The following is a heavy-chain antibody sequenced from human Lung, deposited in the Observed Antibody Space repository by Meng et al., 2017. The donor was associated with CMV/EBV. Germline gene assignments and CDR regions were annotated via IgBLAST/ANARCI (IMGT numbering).Heavy chain of an antibody. CDR3: ARGMGSPPRSKLLGSRRTRDFYYGLDV. CDR1: GGSFSGFY. D-gene: IGHD2-15*01. V-gene: IGHV4-34*01. J-gene: IGHJ6*02. CDR2: ISHSGST. Sequence: SETLSLTCAVYGGSFSGFYWSWIRQPPGKGLEWIGAISHSGSTNYKPSLKSRVTISVDTSKNQFSLKLNYLTAADTAVYYCARGMGSPPRSKLLGSRRTRDFYYGLDVWDQETTVTVSS.